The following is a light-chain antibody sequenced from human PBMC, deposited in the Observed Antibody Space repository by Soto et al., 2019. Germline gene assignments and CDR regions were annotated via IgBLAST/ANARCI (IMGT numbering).Light chain of an antibody. CDR3: QQYGSSPGT. V-gene: IGKV3-20*01. CDR1: QSVSSSY. CDR2: GAS. Sequence: EIVLTQSPGTLSLSPGERATLSCRASQSVSSSYLAWYQQKPGQAPRLLIYGASSRATGIPDRFCGSGSGTDFTLTISRLEPEDFAVYYCQQYGSSPGTFVQGTKVDIK. J-gene: IGKJ1*01.